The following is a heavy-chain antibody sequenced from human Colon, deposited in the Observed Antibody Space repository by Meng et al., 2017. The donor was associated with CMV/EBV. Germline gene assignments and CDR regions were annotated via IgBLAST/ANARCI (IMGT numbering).Heavy chain of an antibody. Sequence: GGSLRLSCAASGFTFSNSDMNWVRQAPGKGLEGVSGVSWNGSRTHYADSVKGRFTISRDNSKNTLYLQMNSLRAEDTAVYYCAKDPRAGVVPAAQFDYWGQGTLVTVSS. CDR1: GFTFSNSD. CDR2: VSWNGSRT. CDR3: AKDPRAGVVPAAQFDY. D-gene: IGHD2-2*01. V-gene: IGHV3-19*01. J-gene: IGHJ4*02.